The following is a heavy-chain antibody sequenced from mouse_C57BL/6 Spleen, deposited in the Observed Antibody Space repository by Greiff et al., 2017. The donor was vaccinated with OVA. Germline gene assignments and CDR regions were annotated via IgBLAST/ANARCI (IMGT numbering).Heavy chain of an antibody. J-gene: IGHJ1*03. Sequence: EVQGVESGGGLVQSGRSLRLSCATSGFTFSDFYMEWVRQAPGKGLEWIAASRNKANDYTTEYSASVKGRFIVSRDTSQSILYLQMNALRAEDTAIYYCARDAGLRLSYWYFDVWGTGTTVTVSS. V-gene: IGHV7-1*01. CDR1: GFTFSDFY. CDR3: ARDAGLRLSYWYFDV. D-gene: IGHD2-2*01. CDR2: SRNKANDYTT.